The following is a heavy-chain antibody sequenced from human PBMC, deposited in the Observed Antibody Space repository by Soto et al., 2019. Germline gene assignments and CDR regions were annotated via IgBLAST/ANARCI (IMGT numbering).Heavy chain of an antibody. CDR3: AKAYYYGSGSYSIWFDP. Sequence: WLRLSCAACGLSLCNYDMHCVRQAPGKGLEWVALISYDRSNKYYADSVKGRFTISRDNSKNTLYLQVNSLRAEDTAVYYCAKAYYYGSGSYSIWFDPWGQGTLVTV. J-gene: IGHJ5*02. CDR1: GLSLCNYD. V-gene: IGHV3-30*18. CDR2: ISYDRSNK. D-gene: IGHD3-10*01.